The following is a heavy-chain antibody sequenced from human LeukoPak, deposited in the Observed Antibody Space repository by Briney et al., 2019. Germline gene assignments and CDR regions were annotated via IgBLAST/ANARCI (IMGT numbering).Heavy chain of an antibody. J-gene: IGHJ4*02. CDR3: AKDPKRGLWFGELSAVSYYFDY. CDR1: GLTFSSYA. D-gene: IGHD3-10*01. V-gene: IGHV3-23*01. CDR2: ICGSGGST. Sequence: PGGSLRLSCAASGLTFSSYAMSWVRQAPGKGLEWVSAICGSGGSTYYADSVKGRFTISRDNSKNTLYLQMNSLRAEDTAVYYCAKDPKRGLWFGELSAVSYYFDYWGQGTLVTVSS.